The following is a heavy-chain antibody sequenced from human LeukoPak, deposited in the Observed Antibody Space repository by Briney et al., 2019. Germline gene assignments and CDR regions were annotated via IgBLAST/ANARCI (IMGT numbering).Heavy chain of an antibody. CDR3: AREFLLGGTLFDP. CDR2: IFYRGNS. V-gene: IGHV4-59*01. Sequence: SETLSLTCTVSGGSISTYYWSWIRQPPGKGLEYIGYIFYRGNSNYSPSLKSRLTMSVDTSRNQLSLKLSSVTAADTAVYYCAREFLLGGTLFDPWGQGTLVIVSS. CDR1: GGSISTYY. D-gene: IGHD1-1*01. J-gene: IGHJ5*02.